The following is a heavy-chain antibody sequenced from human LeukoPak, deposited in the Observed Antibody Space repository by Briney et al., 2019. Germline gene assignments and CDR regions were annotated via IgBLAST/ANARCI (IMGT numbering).Heavy chain of an antibody. V-gene: IGHV3-21*04. CDR3: VRDADGGNSWFDT. CDR1: GFTLTDFY. CDR2: ISPTSSYM. Sequence: GGSLRLSCAASGFTLTDFYMNWVRQAPGKGLGWVSWISPTSSYMYYADSVKGRFTISRDNAKNSLYLQMNSLRAEDTALYYCVRDADGGNSWFDTWGQGTLVTVSS. J-gene: IGHJ5*02. D-gene: IGHD4-23*01.